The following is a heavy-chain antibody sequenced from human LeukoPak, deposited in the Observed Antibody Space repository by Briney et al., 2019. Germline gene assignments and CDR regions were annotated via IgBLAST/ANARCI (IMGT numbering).Heavy chain of an antibody. J-gene: IGHJ4*02. V-gene: IGHV3-23*01. CDR1: GFTFNNFA. CDR3: AKGGKWDVTPFDY. Sequence: SGGSLRLSCVASGFTFNNFAMNWVRQAPGKGLVWVSRIASDGSSTTYADSVKGRFTISRDNSKNTLYLQVNSLRAEDTAVYYCAKGGKWDVTPFDYWGQGTLVTVSS. D-gene: IGHD1-26*01. CDR2: IASDGSST.